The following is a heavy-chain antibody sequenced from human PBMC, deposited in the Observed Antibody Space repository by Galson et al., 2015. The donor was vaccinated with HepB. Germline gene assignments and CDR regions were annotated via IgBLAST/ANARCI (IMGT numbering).Heavy chain of an antibody. V-gene: IGHV4-34*01. J-gene: IGHJ4*02. D-gene: IGHD1-26*01. CDR3: ARGIWDRFLDY. CDR1: GGSFSGYY. Sequence: LSLTCAVYGGSFSGYYWSWIRQPPGKGLEWIGEINHSGSTNYNPSLKSRVTISVDTSKNQFSLKLSSVTAADTAVYYCARGIWDRFLDYWGQGTLVTVSS. CDR2: INHSGST.